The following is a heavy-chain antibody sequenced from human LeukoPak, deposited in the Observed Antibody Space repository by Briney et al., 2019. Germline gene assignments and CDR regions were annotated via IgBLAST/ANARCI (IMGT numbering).Heavy chain of an antibody. CDR2: INPNSGAT. Sequence: ASVKVSCKASGYTFTGYYLFWVRQAPGQGLEWMGWINPNSGATKYAQNFQGRVTLTSDTSIRTTYMELSSLRSDDTAVYYCARDERYSYGDNHYPDLGFWGQGTPATVSS. J-gene: IGHJ4*02. V-gene: IGHV1-2*02. CDR1: GYTFTGYY. D-gene: IGHD4/OR15-4a*01. CDR3: ARDERYSYGDNHYPDLGF.